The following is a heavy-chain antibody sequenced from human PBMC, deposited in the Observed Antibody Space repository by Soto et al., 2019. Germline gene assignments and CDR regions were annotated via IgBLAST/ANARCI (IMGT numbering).Heavy chain of an antibody. CDR3: AREMATIRSAFDI. CDR1: GFTFSSYA. Sequence: GSLRLSCAASGFTFSSYAMHWVRQAPGKGLEWVAVISYDGSNKYYADSVKGRFTISRDNSKNTLYLQMNSLRAEDTAVYYCAREMATIRSAFDIWGQGTMVTVSS. CDR2: ISYDGSNK. D-gene: IGHD5-12*01. J-gene: IGHJ3*02. V-gene: IGHV3-30-3*01.